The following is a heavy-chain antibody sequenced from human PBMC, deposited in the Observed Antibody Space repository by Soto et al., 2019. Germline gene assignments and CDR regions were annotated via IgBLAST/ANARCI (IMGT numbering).Heavy chain of an antibody. CDR1: GFTFSNAW. D-gene: IGHD1-26*01. V-gene: IGHV3-15*01. CDR3: TTGPPSGSYWVDY. J-gene: IGHJ4*02. CDR2: IKSKTDGGTT. Sequence: GSLRLSCAASGFTFSNAWMSWVRQAPGKGLEWVGRIKSKTDGGTTDYAAPVKGRFTISRDDSKNTLYLQMNSLKTEDTAVYYCTTGPPSGSYWVDYWGQGTLVTVSS.